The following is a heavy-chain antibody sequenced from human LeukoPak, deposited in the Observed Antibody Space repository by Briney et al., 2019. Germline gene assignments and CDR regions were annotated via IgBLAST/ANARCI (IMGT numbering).Heavy chain of an antibody. CDR3: AKSQGYSSS. V-gene: IGHV3-30*18. Sequence: PGGSLRLSCAASGFTFSSYGMHWVRQAPGKGLEWVAVISYDGSNKYYADSVKGRFTISRDNSKNTLYLQMNSLRAEDTAVYYCAKSQGYSSSWGQGTLVTVSS. CDR1: GFTFSSYG. D-gene: IGHD6-13*01. CDR2: ISYDGSNK. J-gene: IGHJ4*02.